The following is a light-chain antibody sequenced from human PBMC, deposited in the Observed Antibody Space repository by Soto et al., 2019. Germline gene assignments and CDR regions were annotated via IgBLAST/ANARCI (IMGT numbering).Light chain of an antibody. J-gene: IGLJ2*01. V-gene: IGLV1-40*01. Sequence: QSVLTQPPSVSGAPGHRVTISCTGSSSNIGAGYDVHWYQQLPGTAPKLLIYGNSNRPSGVPDRFSGSKSGTSASLAITGLQAEDEADYHCQSYDSSLSGVVFGGGTKLTVL. CDR3: QSYDSSLSGVV. CDR2: GNS. CDR1: SSNIGAGYD.